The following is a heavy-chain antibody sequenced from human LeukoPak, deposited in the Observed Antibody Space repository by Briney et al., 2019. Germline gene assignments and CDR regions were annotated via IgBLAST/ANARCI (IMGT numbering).Heavy chain of an antibody. CDR1: GFTFSSYA. CDR3: AREAAGTFDY. D-gene: IGHD6-13*01. J-gene: IGHJ4*02. CDR2: ISYDGSNK. Sequence: GGSLRLSCEASGFTFSSYAMHWVRQAPGKGLEWVAVISYDGSNKYYADSVKGRFTISRDNSKNTLYLQMNSLRAEDTAVYYCAREAAGTFDYWGQGTLVTVSS. V-gene: IGHV3-30*04.